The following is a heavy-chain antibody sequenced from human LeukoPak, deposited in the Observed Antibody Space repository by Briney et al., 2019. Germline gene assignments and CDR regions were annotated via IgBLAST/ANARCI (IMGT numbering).Heavy chain of an antibody. CDR3: ARGPLGELLFYFDY. J-gene: IGHJ4*02. CDR1: GFTFSSYG. CDR2: ISYDGSNK. V-gene: IGHV3-30*19. Sequence: GGSLRLSCAASGFTFSSYGMHWVRQAPGKGLEWVAVISYDGSNKYYADSVKGRFTISRDNSKNTLYLQMNGLRAEDTAVYYCARGPLGELLFYFDYWGQGTLVTVSS. D-gene: IGHD3-16*01.